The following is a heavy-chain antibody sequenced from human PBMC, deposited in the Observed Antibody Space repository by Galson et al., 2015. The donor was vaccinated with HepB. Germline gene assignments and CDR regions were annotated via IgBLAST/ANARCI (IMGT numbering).Heavy chain of an antibody. CDR1: GGSISSGGYY. CDR3: RGGISSWYEFDY. D-gene: IGHD6-13*01. Sequence: TLSLTCTVSGGSISSGGYYWSWIRQHPGKGLEWIGYIYYSGSTYYNPSLKSRVTISVDTSKNQFSLKLSSVTAADTAVYYCRGGISSWYEFDYWGQGTLVTVSS. CDR2: IYYSGST. J-gene: IGHJ4*02. V-gene: IGHV4-31*03.